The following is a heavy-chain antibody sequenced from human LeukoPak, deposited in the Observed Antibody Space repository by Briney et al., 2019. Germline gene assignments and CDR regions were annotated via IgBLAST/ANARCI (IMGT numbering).Heavy chain of an antibody. CDR1: GGSISSYY. J-gene: IGHJ6*02. CDR2: IYYSGST. D-gene: IGHD6-13*01. Sequence: PSETLSLTCTVSGGSISSYYRSWIRQPPGKGLEWIGYIYYSGSTNYNPSLKSRVTISVDTSKNQFSLKLGSVTAADTAVYYCARDTPIAAAAPYYYYGMDVWGQGTTVTVSS. CDR3: ARDTPIAAAAPYYYYGMDV. V-gene: IGHV4-59*01.